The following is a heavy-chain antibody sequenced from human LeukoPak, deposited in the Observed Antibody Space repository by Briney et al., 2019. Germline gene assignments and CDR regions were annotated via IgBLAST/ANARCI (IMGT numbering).Heavy chain of an antibody. V-gene: IGHV1-46*01. CDR3: ARAGGGYNPNYFDY. Sequence: ASVKVSCKASGYTLTSYGISWVRQAPGQGLEWMGIINPSGGSTSYAQKFQGRVTMTRDMSTSTVYMELSSLRSEDTAVYYCARAGGGYNPNYFDYWGQGTLVTVSS. CDR1: GYTLTSYG. CDR2: INPSGGST. D-gene: IGHD5-24*01. J-gene: IGHJ4*02.